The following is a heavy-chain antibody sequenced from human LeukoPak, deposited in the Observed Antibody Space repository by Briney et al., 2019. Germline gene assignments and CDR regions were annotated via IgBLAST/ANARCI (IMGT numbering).Heavy chain of an antibody. CDR1: GGSISSYY. J-gene: IGHJ4*02. V-gene: IGHV4-59*01. CDR2: IYYSGCT. Sequence: SETLSLTCTVSGGSISSYYWSWIRQPPGKGLEWIGYIYYSGCTNYNPSLKSRVTISVDTSKNQFSLKLSSVTAADTAVYYCARSVDPRYSGEDWGQGTLVTVSS. CDR3: ARSVDPRYSGED. D-gene: IGHD5-12*01.